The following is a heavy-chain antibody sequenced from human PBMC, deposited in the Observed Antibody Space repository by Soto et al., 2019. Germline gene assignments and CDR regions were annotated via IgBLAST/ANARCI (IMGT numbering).Heavy chain of an antibody. Sequence: GGSLRLSCVASGITFGSRAMSWVRQAPGKGLEYVSAISSNGGSTYYADSVKGRFTISRDNSKNTLYLQMSSPRAEDTAVYYCVIDILTGYHPPGVYWGQGTLVTVSS. CDR3: VIDILTGYHPPGVY. V-gene: IGHV3-64D*06. D-gene: IGHD3-9*01. J-gene: IGHJ4*02. CDR1: GITFGSRA. CDR2: ISSNGGST.